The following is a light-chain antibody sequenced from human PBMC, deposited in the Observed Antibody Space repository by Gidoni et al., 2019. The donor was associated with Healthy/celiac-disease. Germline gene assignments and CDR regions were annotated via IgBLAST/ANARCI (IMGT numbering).Light chain of an antibody. Sequence: QSVLTQPPLASGTPGQRVTISCSGSSSNLGGNYVYWYQQLPGTAPKLLIYRNNQRPSGVPDRFSGSKSGTSASLAISGLRSEGEADYYCAAWDDSLSGVVFGGGTKLTVL. CDR3: AAWDDSLSGVV. V-gene: IGLV1-47*01. J-gene: IGLJ2*01. CDR1: SSNLGGNY. CDR2: RNN.